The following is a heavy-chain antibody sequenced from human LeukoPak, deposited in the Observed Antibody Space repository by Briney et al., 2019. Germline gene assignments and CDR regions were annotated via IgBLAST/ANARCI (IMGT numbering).Heavy chain of an antibody. V-gene: IGHV4-61*02. CDR3: ARDSPQLLSQWGIYYYYYYMDV. D-gene: IGHD2-2*01. J-gene: IGHJ6*03. CDR1: GGSISSGSYY. CDR2: IYTSGST. Sequence: SETLSLTCTVSGGSISSGSYYWSWIRQPAGKGLEWIGRIYTSGSTNYNPSLKSRVTISLDTSKNQFSLNLSSVTAADTAAYYCARDSPQLLSQWGIYYYYYYMDVWGKGTTVTVSS.